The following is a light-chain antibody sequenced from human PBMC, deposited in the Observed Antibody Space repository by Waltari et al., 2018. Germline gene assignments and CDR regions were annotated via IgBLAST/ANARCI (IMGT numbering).Light chain of an antibody. J-gene: IGLJ2*01. CDR2: EVS. CDR3: SSYTSSSTVV. CDR1: SIDVGGSYS. Sequence: QSSLTQPASVSGSPGQSITISCTGTSIDVGGSYSVSWYLQHPGKAPKLMIYEVSNRPSGVSNRFSGSKSGNTASLTISGLQAEDEADYYCSSYTSSSTVVFGGGTKLTVL. V-gene: IGLV2-14*01.